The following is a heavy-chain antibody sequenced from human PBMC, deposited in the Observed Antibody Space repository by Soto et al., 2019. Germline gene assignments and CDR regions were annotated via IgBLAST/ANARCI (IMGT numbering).Heavy chain of an antibody. Sequence: QVQLVQSGAEVKKPGASVKVSCKASGYTFTGYNMHWVQQAPGQGLEWMGWINPNSGATDFAQKFQGRVTMTRDTSISTAYMELSRLRSDDTAMYYCARVRVASGWYNSPDYWGQGTLVTVSS. CDR1: GYTFTGYN. CDR2: INPNSGAT. J-gene: IGHJ4*02. D-gene: IGHD6-19*01. CDR3: ARVRVASGWYNSPDY. V-gene: IGHV1-2*02.